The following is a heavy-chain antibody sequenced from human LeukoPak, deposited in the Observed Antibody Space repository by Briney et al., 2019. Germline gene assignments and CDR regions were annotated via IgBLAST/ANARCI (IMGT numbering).Heavy chain of an antibody. J-gene: IGHJ4*02. V-gene: IGHV4-39*01. D-gene: IGHD1-26*01. CDR3: ARRGGSGRAFDY. Sequence: SETLSLTCSVSGASISGGTYYWGWIRQPPGKGLEWLGSIYYTGSTYDNPSLKSSVTISVDTSKNQFSLKLSSVTAADTAVYYCARRGGSGRAFDYWGQGTLVTVSS. CDR1: GASISGGTYY. CDR2: IYYTGST.